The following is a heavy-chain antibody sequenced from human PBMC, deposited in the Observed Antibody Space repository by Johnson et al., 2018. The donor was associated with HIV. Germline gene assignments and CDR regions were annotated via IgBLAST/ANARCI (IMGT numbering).Heavy chain of an antibody. J-gene: IGHJ3*02. CDR3: AREGTTVTTFLVYHI. D-gene: IGHD4-17*01. Sequence: VQLVESGGGLVQPGGSLRLSCAASGFTFDDYALSWVRQLPGKGLEWVSGISWNGGSTAYADSVKGRFTISRDNAKNSLYLQMHRLRVEDTASYYCAREGTTVTTFLVYHIWGQGTRVTVSS. CDR1: GFTFDDYA. CDR2: ISWNGGST. V-gene: IGHV3-20*04.